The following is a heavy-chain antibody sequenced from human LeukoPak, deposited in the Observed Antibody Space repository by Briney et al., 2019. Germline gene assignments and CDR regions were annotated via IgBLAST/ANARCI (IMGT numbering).Heavy chain of an antibody. CDR1: GGSISSYY. CDR2: IYYSGST. CDR3: ARDLQLLRYNWFDP. D-gene: IGHD1-1*01. V-gene: IGHV4-59*12. Sequence: SETLSLTCTVSGGSISSYYWSWIRQPPGKGLEWIGYIYYSGSTNYNPSLKSRVTISVDTSKNQFSLKLSSVTAADTAVYYCARDLQLLRYNWFDPWGQGTLVTVSS. J-gene: IGHJ5*02.